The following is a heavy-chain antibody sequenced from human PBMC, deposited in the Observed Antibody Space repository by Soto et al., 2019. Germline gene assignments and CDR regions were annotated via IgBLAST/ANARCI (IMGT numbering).Heavy chain of an antibody. CDR3: ARDPYYYDSSGYYGPYVDY. J-gene: IGHJ4*02. Sequence: EASVKVSCKASGGTFSSYTISWVRQAPGQGLEWMGRIIPILGIANYAQKFQGRVTITADKSASTAYMELSSLRSEDTAVYYCARDPYYYDSSGYYGPYVDYWGQGTLVTVSS. CDR1: GGTFSSYT. CDR2: IIPILGIA. V-gene: IGHV1-69*04. D-gene: IGHD3-22*01.